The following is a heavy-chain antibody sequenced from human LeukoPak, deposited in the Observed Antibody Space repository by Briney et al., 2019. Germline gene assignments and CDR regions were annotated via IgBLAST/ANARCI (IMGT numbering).Heavy chain of an antibody. D-gene: IGHD3-10*01. CDR1: GYSFIGYY. CDR3: ARDGVRRAPGWFDT. V-gene: IGHV1-18*04. CDR2: ISTYDGNT. Sequence: ASVKVSCKASGYSFIGYYMHWVRQAPGQGLEWMGWISTYDGNTRYAQNVQGRVTLMRDTSTSTVYMELRNLRSDDTAIYYCARDGVRRAPGWFDTWGQGTLVTVSS. J-gene: IGHJ5*02.